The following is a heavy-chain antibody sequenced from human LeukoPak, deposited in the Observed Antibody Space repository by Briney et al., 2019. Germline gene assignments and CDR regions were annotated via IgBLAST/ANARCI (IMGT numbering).Heavy chain of an antibody. CDR3: ARALWFGETFPAY. J-gene: IGHJ4*02. CDR1: GLTISSYS. V-gene: IGHV3-48*01. CDR2: ISSSSSTI. Sequence: GGSLRLSCAASGLTISSYSMNWVRQAPGKGLQWVSYISSSSSTIYYVDSVKGRFTISRDNAKNSLYLQMNSLRAEDTAVYYCARALWFGETFPAYWGQGTLVTVSS. D-gene: IGHD3-10*01.